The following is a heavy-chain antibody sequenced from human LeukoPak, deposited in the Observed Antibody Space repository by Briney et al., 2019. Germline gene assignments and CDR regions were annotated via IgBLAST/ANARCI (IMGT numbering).Heavy chain of an antibody. D-gene: IGHD2-2*01. Sequence: PSETLSLTCAVYGGSFSGYYWSWIRQPPGKGLEWIGEINHSGSTNYNPSLKGRVTISVDTSKNQFSLKLSSVTAADTAVYYCASRGYCSSTSCLNFDYWGQGTLVTVSS. CDR1: GGSFSGYY. CDR3: ASRGYCSSTSCLNFDY. CDR2: INHSGST. J-gene: IGHJ4*02. V-gene: IGHV4-34*01.